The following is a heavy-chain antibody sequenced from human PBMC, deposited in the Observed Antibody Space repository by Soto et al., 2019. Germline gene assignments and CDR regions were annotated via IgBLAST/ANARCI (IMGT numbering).Heavy chain of an antibody. Sequence: QVQLQESGPGLVKPSQTLSLTCTVSGGSISSGGYYWSWIRQHPGKGLEWIGYIYYSGSTYYNPSLKSRVTISVDTSKNQFSLKLSSVTAADTAVYYCARDPGRAYGDYGDPYYFDYWGQGTLVTVSS. CDR3: ARDPGRAYGDYGDPYYFDY. J-gene: IGHJ4*02. D-gene: IGHD4-17*01. CDR1: GGSISSGGYY. CDR2: IYYSGST. V-gene: IGHV4-31*03.